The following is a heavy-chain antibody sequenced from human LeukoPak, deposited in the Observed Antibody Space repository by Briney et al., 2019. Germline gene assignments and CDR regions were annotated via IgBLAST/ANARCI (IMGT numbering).Heavy chain of an antibody. CDR1: GGSISSGDYY. D-gene: IGHD6-13*01. V-gene: IGHV4-30-4*02. J-gene: IGHJ4*02. CDR3: ARGTISAARVFDL. Sequence: SETLSLTCTVSGGSISSGDYYWSWIRQPPGKGLEWIGYIYYSGSTYYNPSLKSRVTISVDTSKNQFSLRVSSVTAADTAVYYCARGTISAARVFDLWGQGILVTVSS. CDR2: IYYSGST.